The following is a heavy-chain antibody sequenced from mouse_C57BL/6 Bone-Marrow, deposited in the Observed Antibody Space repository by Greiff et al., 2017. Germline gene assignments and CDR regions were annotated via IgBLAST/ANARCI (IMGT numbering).Heavy chain of an antibody. J-gene: IGHJ1*03. CDR3: ARGVTVGD. D-gene: IGHD1-1*01. V-gene: IGHV1-4*01. Sequence: QVQLKESGAELARPGASVKMSCKASGYTFTSYTMHWVKQRPGQGLEWIGYINPSSGYTKYNQKFKDKATLTADKSSSTAYMQLSSLTSEDSAVYYCARGVTVGDWGTGTTVTVSS. CDR1: GYTFTSYT. CDR2: INPSSGYT.